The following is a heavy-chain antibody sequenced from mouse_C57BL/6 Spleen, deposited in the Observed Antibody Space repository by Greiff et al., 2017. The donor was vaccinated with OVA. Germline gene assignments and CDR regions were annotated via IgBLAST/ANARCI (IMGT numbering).Heavy chain of an antibody. CDR1: GYTFTSYW. CDR3: AGEKDSSGYGCAY. Sequence: QVQLQQPGAELVKPGASVKLSCKASGYTFTSYWMHWVKQRPGQGLEWIGMIHPNSGSTNYNEKFKSKATLTVDKSSSTAYMQLSSLTSEDSAVYDGAGEKDSSGYGCAYWGQGTLVTVSA. D-gene: IGHD3-2*02. V-gene: IGHV1-64*01. J-gene: IGHJ3*01. CDR2: IHPNSGST.